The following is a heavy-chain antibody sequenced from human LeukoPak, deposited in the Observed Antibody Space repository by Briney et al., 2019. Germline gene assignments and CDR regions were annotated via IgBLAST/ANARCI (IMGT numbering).Heavy chain of an antibody. V-gene: IGHV4-59*11. Sequence: SETLSLTCTVSGGSISSHYWSWIRQPPGKGLEWIGHIYYSGSTNYNPSLKSRVTISVDTSKNQFSLKLSSVTAADTAVYYCARSSGGQAIFGVVIHHDYWGQGTLVTVSS. D-gene: IGHD3-3*01. CDR1: GGSISSHY. CDR2: IYYSGST. J-gene: IGHJ4*02. CDR3: ARSSGGQAIFGVVIHHDY.